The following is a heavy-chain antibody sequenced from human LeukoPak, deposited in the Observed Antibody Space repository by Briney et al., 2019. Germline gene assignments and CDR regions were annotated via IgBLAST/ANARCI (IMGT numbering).Heavy chain of an antibody. CDR2: IYYSGST. Sequence: SETLSLTCTVSGGSMTSYYWSWIRQPPGKGLEWIGYIYYSGSTIYSPSLRSRVTMSVDTSKDQFSLKLSSVTAADTAVYYCARERGAATAMSFDYWGQGTLVTVSS. J-gene: IGHJ4*02. CDR1: GGSMTSYY. V-gene: IGHV4-59*12. D-gene: IGHD2-2*01. CDR3: ARERGAATAMSFDY.